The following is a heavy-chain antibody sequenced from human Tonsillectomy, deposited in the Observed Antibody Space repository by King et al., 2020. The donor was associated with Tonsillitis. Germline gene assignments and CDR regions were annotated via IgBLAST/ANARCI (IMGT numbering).Heavy chain of an antibody. CDR2: LYYSGST. D-gene: IGHD2-15*01. CDR3: ARVGYCTGGSCYSIIRYAFDI. Sequence: VQLQESGPGLVKPSQTLSLTCTVSGGSISGGDYYWSWIRQPPGKGLEWVGVLYYSGSTYYNPSLKTRVTISVDTSKNQFSLKLSSVTAADTAVYYCARVGYCTGGSCYSIIRYAFDIWGQGTMVTVSS. CDR1: GGSISGGDYY. J-gene: IGHJ3*02. V-gene: IGHV4-30-4*01.